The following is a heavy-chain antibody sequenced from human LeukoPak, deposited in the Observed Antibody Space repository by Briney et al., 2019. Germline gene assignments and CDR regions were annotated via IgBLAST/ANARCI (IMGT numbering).Heavy chain of an antibody. Sequence: GGSLRLSCAASGFTFSSYNMNWVRQAPGKGLEWVSYISSSGSTIYYGDSVKGRFTISRDNAKKSLYLQMNSLRAEDTAVYYCARRWLQSYAFDIWGQGTMVTVSS. CDR2: ISSSGSTI. V-gene: IGHV3-48*04. CDR1: GFTFSSYN. J-gene: IGHJ3*02. D-gene: IGHD5-24*01. CDR3: ARRWLQSYAFDI.